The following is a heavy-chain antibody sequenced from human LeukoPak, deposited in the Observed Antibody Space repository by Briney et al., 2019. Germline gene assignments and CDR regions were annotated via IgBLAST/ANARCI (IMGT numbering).Heavy chain of an antibody. D-gene: IGHD3-16*01. CDR3: AKGRGFRVWDPWDN. CDR1: GFTFSSYT. CDR2: INSGNTYI. V-gene: IGHV3-21*04. J-gene: IGHJ4*02. Sequence: TGGSLRLSCAASGFTFSSYTMNWVRQAPGKGLEWVSLINSGNTYIHYADSVKGRFTISRDNSKNTLYLQMNSLRAEDTAVYYCAKGRGFRVWDPWDNWGQGTLITVSS.